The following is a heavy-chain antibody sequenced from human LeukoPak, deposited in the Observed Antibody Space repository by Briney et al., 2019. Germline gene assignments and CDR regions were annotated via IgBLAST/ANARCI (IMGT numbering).Heavy chain of an antibody. D-gene: IGHD5-24*01. V-gene: IGHV3-33*01. CDR1: GFTFSSYG. CDR2: IWYDGSNK. J-gene: IGHJ4*02. CDR3: ARDEEAEMATIKIDY. Sequence: PGGSLRLSCAASGFTFSSYGMHWVRQAPGKGLEWVAVIWYDGSNKYYADSVKGRFTISRDNSKNTLYLQMNSLRAEDTAVYYCARDEEAEMATIKIDYWGQGTLVTVSS.